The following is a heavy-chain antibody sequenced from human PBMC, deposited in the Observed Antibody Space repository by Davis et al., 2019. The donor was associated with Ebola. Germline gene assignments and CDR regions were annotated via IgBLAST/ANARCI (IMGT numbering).Heavy chain of an antibody. Sequence: GGSLKISCAASGFTFIHFHIHWVRQTPTKGLVWVARIDPDGAGTNYADSVKGRFTISRDNAKNTLSLQMNSLRVEDTAVYYCVRDSGYYSHDYWGHGTLVTVSS. J-gene: IGHJ4*01. D-gene: IGHD5-12*01. V-gene: IGHV3-74*01. CDR1: GFTFIHFH. CDR3: VRDSGYYSHDY. CDR2: IDPDGAGT.